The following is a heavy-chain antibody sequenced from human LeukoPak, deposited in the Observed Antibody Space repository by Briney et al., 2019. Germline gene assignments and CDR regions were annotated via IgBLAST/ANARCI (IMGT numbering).Heavy chain of an antibody. CDR3: ARDSIEVSWYFIGSYVVPFDY. Sequence: ASVKVSCKASGYTFTSYGIGWVRQAPGQGPEWMGWISAYNGNTNYAQKLQGRVTMTTDTSTSTAYMELRSLRSDDTAVYYCARDSIEVSWYFIGSYVVPFDYWGQGTLVTVSS. V-gene: IGHV1-18*01. CDR2: ISAYNGNT. CDR1: GYTFTSYG. J-gene: IGHJ4*02. D-gene: IGHD1-26*01.